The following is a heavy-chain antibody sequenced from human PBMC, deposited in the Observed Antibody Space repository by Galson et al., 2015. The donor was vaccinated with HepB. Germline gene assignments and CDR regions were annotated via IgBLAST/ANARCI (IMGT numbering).Heavy chain of an antibody. CDR1: GDAFSSYT. V-gene: IGHV1-69*02. D-gene: IGHD4-17*01. Sequence: SVKVSCKASGDAFSSYTITWVRQAPGQGLEWMGRIIPILDITNYVQKFQARVIITADKSTSTVYMELSSLRSEDPALYYCPRGFDYGDYARFDYWGQGTLVTVSS. J-gene: IGHJ4*02. CDR2: IIPILDIT. CDR3: PRGFDYGDYARFDY.